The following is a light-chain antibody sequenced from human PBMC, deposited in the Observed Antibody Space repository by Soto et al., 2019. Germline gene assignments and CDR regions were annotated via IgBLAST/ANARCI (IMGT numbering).Light chain of an antibody. CDR2: WAS. CDR3: QQYYRTPSPT. V-gene: IGKV4-1*01. J-gene: IGKJ4*01. Sequence: IVMTQSPDSLAVSLGERATINCKSSQSVLFSSNNKNYLAWYQQKPGQPPKLLISWASTRESGVPDRFSGSGSGTDFTLTISSMQAEDVAGYYCQQYYRTPSPTFGGGTKVEIK. CDR1: QSVLFSSNNKNY.